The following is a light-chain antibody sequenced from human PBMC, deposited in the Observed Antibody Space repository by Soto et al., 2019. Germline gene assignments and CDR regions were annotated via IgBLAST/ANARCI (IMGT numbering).Light chain of an antibody. CDR2: GAS. CDR1: QSVSSNF. Sequence: EIVLTQSPGTLSLSPGERATLSCRASQSVSSNFLAWYQEKLGQAPRLLIYGASKRANGIPDRFSGSGSGTDFTLTISRLEPEDFAVYYCWQYGTSLGFPVGGGTKVDIK. V-gene: IGKV3-20*01. J-gene: IGKJ4*01. CDR3: WQYGTSLGFP.